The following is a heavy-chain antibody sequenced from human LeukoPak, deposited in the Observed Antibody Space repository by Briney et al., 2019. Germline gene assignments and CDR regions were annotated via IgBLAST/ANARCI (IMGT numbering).Heavy chain of an antibody. Sequence: PGGSLRLSCAASGFTFDDYAMHWVRQAPGKGLEWVSGISWNSGSIGYADSVKGRSTISRDNAKNSLYLQMNSLRAEDTAVYYCARDRYYDSSGQGTTDYWGQGTLVTVSS. V-gene: IGHV3-9*01. CDR2: ISWNSGSI. CDR3: ARDRYYDSSGQGTTDY. CDR1: GFTFDDYA. J-gene: IGHJ4*02. D-gene: IGHD3-22*01.